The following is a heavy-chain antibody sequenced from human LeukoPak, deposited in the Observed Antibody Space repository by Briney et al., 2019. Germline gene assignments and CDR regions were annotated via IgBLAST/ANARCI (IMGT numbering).Heavy chain of an antibody. J-gene: IGHJ5*02. Sequence: SETLSLTCTVSGGSISSYYWAWIRQPPGKGLEWIGDMFYSGSTSYNPSLKSRVSISLDTSKNQFSLKLGSVTAADTALYYCARGHRVYHWFDPWGQGTLVTVSS. D-gene: IGHD3-16*02. CDR3: ARGHRVYHWFDP. CDR2: MFYSGST. V-gene: IGHV4-59*12. CDR1: GGSISSYY.